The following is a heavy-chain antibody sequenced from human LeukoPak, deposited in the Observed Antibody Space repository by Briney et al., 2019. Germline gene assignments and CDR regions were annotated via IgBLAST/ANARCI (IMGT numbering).Heavy chain of an antibody. V-gene: IGHV3-7*01. D-gene: IGHD5-24*01. Sequence: PGGSLRLSCAASGFIFNNHWMIWVRQAPGKGLEWVANIKEDGSEKYYVDSVKGRFTISRDNAKNSLYLQMNSLRAEDTAVYYCAREGYKNYYYYYGMDVWGQGTTVTVSS. J-gene: IGHJ6*02. CDR1: GFIFNNHW. CDR3: AREGYKNYYYYYGMDV. CDR2: IKEDGSEK.